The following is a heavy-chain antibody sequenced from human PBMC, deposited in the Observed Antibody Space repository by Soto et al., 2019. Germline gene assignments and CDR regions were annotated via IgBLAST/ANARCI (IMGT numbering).Heavy chain of an antibody. CDR3: EIVPTYSSGHSGSSWLDP. CDR1: GGSISSYY. J-gene: IGHJ5*02. Sequence: PSETLSLTCTVSGGSISSYYWSWIRQPPGKGLEWIGYIYYSGSTNYNPSLKSRVTISVDTSKNQFSLKLSSVTAADTAVYYCEIVPTYSSGHSGSSWLDPSGQGTLVTVSS. V-gene: IGHV4-59*01. CDR2: IYYSGST. D-gene: IGHD6-19*01.